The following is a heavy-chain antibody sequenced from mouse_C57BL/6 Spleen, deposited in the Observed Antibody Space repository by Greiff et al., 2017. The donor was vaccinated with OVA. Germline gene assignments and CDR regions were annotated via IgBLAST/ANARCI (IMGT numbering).Heavy chain of an antibody. CDR2: ISSGSSTI. CDR3: ARGATVPWFAY. J-gene: IGHJ3*01. Sequence: EVHLVESGGGLVKPGGSLKLSCAASGFTFSDYGMHWVRQAPEKGLEWVAYISSGSSTIYYADTVKGRFTISRDNAKNTLFLQMTSLRSEDTAMYYCARGATVPWFAYWGQGTLVTVSA. CDR1: GFTFSDYG. D-gene: IGHD1-1*01. V-gene: IGHV5-17*01.